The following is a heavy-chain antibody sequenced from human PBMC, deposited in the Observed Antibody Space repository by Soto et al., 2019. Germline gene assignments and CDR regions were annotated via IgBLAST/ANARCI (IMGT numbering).Heavy chain of an antibody. CDR1: GGSISSGGYS. CDR3: ARSDYDILTGYYKTPFDY. J-gene: IGHJ4*02. V-gene: IGHV4-30-2*01. CDR2: IYHSGST. D-gene: IGHD3-9*01. Sequence: QLHLQESGSGLVKPSQTLSLTCAVSGGSISSGGYSWSWIRQPPGKGLEWIGYIYHSGSTYYNPSLKSRVTISVDRSKNQFSLKLSSVTAADTAVYYCARSDYDILTGYYKTPFDYWGQGTLVTVSS.